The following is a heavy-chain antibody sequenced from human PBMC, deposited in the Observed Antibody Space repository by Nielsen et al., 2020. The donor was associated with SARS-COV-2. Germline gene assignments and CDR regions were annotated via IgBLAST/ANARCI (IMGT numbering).Heavy chain of an antibody. CDR1: GVTFSSYG. Sequence: GGSLRLSCAASGVTFSSYGMHWVRQAPGKGLEWVAVISYDGSNKYYADSVKGRFTISRDNSKNTLYLQMNSLRAEDTAVYYCAKDLWFGEPGGMDVWGQGTTVTVSS. CDR3: AKDLWFGEPGGMDV. CDR2: ISYDGSNK. J-gene: IGHJ6*02. D-gene: IGHD3-10*01. V-gene: IGHV3-30*18.